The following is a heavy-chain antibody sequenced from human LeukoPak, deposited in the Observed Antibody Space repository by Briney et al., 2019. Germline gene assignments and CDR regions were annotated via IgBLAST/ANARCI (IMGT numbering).Heavy chain of an antibody. Sequence: SETLSLTCTVSGGSISSSSYYWGWIRQPPGKGLEWIGSIYYSGSTYYNPSLKSRVTISVDTSKNQFSLKLSSVTAADTAVYYCARGFREGSFDYWGQGTLVTVSS. D-gene: IGHD3-10*01. J-gene: IGHJ4*02. CDR1: GGSISSSSYY. V-gene: IGHV4-39*07. CDR3: ARGFREGSFDY. CDR2: IYYSGST.